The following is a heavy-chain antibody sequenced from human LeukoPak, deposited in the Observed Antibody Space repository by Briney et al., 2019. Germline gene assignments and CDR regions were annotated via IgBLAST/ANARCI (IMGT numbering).Heavy chain of an antibody. CDR1: GGSISSYY. CDR3: ARVRDRSSYFYDLDY. Sequence: PSETLSLTCTVSGGSISSYYWSWIRQPPGKGLEWIGSIHYSGSTNYNPSLKSRVTISVDTSKNQSSLKLSSVTAADTAVYYCARVRDRSSYFYDLDYWGQGTLVTVSS. J-gene: IGHJ4*02. CDR2: IHYSGST. D-gene: IGHD3-22*01. V-gene: IGHV4-59*01.